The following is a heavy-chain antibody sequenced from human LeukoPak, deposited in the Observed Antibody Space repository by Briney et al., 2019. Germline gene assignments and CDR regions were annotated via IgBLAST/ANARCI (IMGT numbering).Heavy chain of an antibody. D-gene: IGHD6-19*01. CDR2: ISSSGSTI. Sequence: GGSLRLSCAASGFTFSDYYMSWIRQAPGKGLEWVSYISSSGSTIYYADSVKGRFTISRDNAKNSLYLQMNSLRAEDTAVYYCARVGSSGWYVTYYFDYWGQGTLVTVSS. CDR3: ARVGSSGWYVTYYFDY. J-gene: IGHJ4*02. CDR1: GFTFSDYY. V-gene: IGHV3-11*01.